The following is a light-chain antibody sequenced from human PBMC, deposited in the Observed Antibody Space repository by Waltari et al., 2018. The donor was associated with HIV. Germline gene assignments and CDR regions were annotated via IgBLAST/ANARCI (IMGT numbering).Light chain of an antibody. V-gene: IGLV3-19*01. CDR2: GEY. Sequence: SSELAQDPAVSVALGQTVRITCQGDSVRSYYERWYQQKPGQAPVLVCYGEYNRPLGLPDLFSVSPSGNTASLTIAGAQAEYVADYYCNSRDISVHWFFGGGTKVTVL. J-gene: IGLJ3*02. CDR1: SVRSYY. CDR3: NSRDISVHWF.